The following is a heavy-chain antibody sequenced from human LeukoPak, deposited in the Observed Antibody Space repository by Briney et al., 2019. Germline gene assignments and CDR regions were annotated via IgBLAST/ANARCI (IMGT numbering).Heavy chain of an antibody. J-gene: IGHJ4*02. V-gene: IGHV1-69*04. CDR2: IIPILGIA. D-gene: IGHD3-22*01. Sequence: ASVKVSRKASGGTFSSYAISWVRQAPGQGLEWMGRIIPILGIANYAQKFQGRVTITADKSTSTAYMELSSQRSEDTAVYYCARLAYYDSSGFWGQGTLVTVSS. CDR3: ARLAYYDSSGF. CDR1: GGTFSSYA.